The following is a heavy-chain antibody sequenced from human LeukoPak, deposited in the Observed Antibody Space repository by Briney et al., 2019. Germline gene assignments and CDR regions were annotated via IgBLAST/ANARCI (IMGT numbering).Heavy chain of an antibody. CDR2: ISSSGSTI. J-gene: IGHJ2*01. CDR3: ARVRSRYCSGGSCYSGWYFDL. Sequence: GGSLRLSCAASGFTFSDYYMSWIRQAPGKGLEWVSYISSSGSTIYYADSVKVRFTISRDNAKNSLYLQMNSLRAEDTAVYYCARVRSRYCSGGSCYSGWYFDLWGRGTLVTVSS. CDR1: GFTFSDYY. V-gene: IGHV3-11*01. D-gene: IGHD2-15*01.